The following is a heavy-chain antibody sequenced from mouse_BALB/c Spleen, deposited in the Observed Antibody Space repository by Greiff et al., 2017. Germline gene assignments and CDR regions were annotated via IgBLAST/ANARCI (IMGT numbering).Heavy chain of an antibody. D-gene: IGHD1-1*01. J-gene: IGHJ2*01. CDR1: GFTFSSYG. CDR2: INSNGGST. Sequence: EVQGVESGGGLVQPGGSLKLSCAASGFTFSSYGMSWVRQTPDKRLELVATINSNGGSTYYPDSVKGRFTISRDNAKNTLYLQMSSLKSEDTAMYYCAREVLRGYFDYWGQGTTLTVSS. CDR3: AREVLRGYFDY. V-gene: IGHV5-6-3*01.